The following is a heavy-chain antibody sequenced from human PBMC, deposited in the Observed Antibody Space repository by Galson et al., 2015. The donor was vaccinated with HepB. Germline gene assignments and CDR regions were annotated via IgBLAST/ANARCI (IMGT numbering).Heavy chain of an antibody. CDR1: GYTFSSYP. V-gene: IGHV1-18*01. CDR2: ISAYNRHT. Sequence: SVKVSCKASGYTFSSYPITWVRQAPGQGLEWMGWISAYNRHTDYAQRFQGRVTMTTDTSTSTAYMELRSLRSDDTAVYYCARGALVAVVRGTLNNWFDPWGQGTLVTVSS. CDR3: ARGALVAVVRGTLNNWFDP. D-gene: IGHD2-15*01. J-gene: IGHJ5*02.